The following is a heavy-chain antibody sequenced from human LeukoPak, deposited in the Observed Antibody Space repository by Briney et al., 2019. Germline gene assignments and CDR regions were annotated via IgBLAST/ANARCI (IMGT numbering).Heavy chain of an antibody. CDR3: ARVIVGATEAFDI. CDR2: IYRSGST. Sequence: PSQTLSLTCTVSGYSISSGYYWGWIRQPPGKGLEWIGSIYRSGSTYYNPSLKSRVTISVDTSKNQFSLKLSSVTAADTAVYYCARVIVGATEAFDIWGQGAMVTVSS. D-gene: IGHD1-26*01. CDR1: GYSISSGYY. V-gene: IGHV4-38-2*02. J-gene: IGHJ3*02.